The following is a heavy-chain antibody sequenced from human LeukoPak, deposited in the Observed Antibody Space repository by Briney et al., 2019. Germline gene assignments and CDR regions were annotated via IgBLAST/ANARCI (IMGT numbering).Heavy chain of an antibody. CDR2: ISGSGGSR. CDR1: GFTFSSYA. CDR3: AKDRAYYYDSSGYFDY. Sequence: GASLRLSCAASGFTFSSYAMSWVRQAPGKGLEWVSAISGSGGSRYYADSVKGRFTISRDNSKNTLYLQMNSLRAEDTAVYYCAKDRAYYYDSSGYFDYWGQGTLVTVSS. V-gene: IGHV3-23*01. D-gene: IGHD3-22*01. J-gene: IGHJ4*02.